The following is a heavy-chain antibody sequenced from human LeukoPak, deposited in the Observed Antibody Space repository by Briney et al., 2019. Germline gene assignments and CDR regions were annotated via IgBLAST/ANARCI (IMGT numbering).Heavy chain of an antibody. CDR3: VRNRGWYALDM. Sequence: GSLRLSCIGSGFTFSDFWMTWVRQTPGQGLEWVASVNKDGYQKQYADSLRGRFTISKDNSKNSMYLQLNSLRAEDTGVYYCVRNRGWYALDMWGQGTMVTVSS. CDR1: GFTFSDFW. V-gene: IGHV3-7*01. D-gene: IGHD6-19*01. J-gene: IGHJ3*02. CDR2: VNKDGYQK.